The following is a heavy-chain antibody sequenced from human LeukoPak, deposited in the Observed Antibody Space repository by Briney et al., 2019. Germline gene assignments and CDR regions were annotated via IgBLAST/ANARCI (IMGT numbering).Heavy chain of an antibody. V-gene: IGHV3-15*01. CDR2: IKRKTHGGTT. J-gene: IGHJ4*02. D-gene: IGHD3-10*01. Sequence: PGGSLRLSCAASGFTFSNAWMSWVRQARGKGREWVGRIKRKTHGGTTAYAPPVKRRFTISTDDSKNTLYLQMNSLKTEDTAVYYCTTGRLLWFGESNLTPLDYWGQGTLVTVSS. CDR1: GFTFSNAW. CDR3: TTGRLLWFGESNLTPLDY.